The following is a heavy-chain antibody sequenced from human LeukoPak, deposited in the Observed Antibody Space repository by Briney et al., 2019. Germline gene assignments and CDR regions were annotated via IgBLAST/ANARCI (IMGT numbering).Heavy chain of an antibody. J-gene: IGHJ6*02. V-gene: IGHV6-1*01. CDR1: GDSVSSNSAA. Sequence: SQTLSFTCAISGDSVSSNSAAWNWIRQSPSRGLEWLGRTYYRSKWYNDYAVSVKSRITINPDTSKNQFSLQLNSVTPEDTAVYYCARNCGGDCYEGHYYYGMDVWGQGTTVTVSS. CDR3: ARNCGGDCYEGHYYYGMDV. CDR2: TYYRSKWYN. D-gene: IGHD2-21*02.